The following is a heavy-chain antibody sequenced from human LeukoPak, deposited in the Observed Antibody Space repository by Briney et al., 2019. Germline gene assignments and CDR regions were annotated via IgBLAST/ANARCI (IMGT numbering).Heavy chain of an antibody. CDR2: ISYDGSNK. J-gene: IGHJ6*02. V-gene: IGHV3-30*04. Sequence: GGSLRLSCAASGFTFNSYAMHWVRQAPGKGLEWVAVISYDGSNKYYADSVKGRFTISRDNSKNTLYLQMNSLRAEDTAVYYCARTWRPYYYYGMDVWGQGTTVTVSS. CDR3: ARTWRPYYYYGMDV. CDR1: GFTFNSYA.